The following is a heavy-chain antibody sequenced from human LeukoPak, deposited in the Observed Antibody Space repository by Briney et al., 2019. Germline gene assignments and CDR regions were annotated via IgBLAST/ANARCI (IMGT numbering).Heavy chain of an antibody. CDR2: INHSGGT. CDR1: GGSFSGYY. J-gene: IGHJ6*03. D-gene: IGHD1-26*01. V-gene: IGHV4-34*01. CDR3: ARLSVIVGAALEYYYYYMDV. Sequence: SETLSPTCAAYGGSFSGYYWSWIRQPPGKGLEWIGEINHSGGTNYNPSLKSRVTISADKSKNQVSLKLTSVTAADTAVYYCARLSVIVGAALEYYYYYMDVWGQGTTVTVSS.